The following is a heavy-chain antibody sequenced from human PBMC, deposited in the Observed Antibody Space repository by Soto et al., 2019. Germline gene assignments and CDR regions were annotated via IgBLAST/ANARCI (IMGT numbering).Heavy chain of an antibody. Sequence: QVQLVQSGAEVKKPGASVKVCCKASGYTFTSYAMHWVRQAPGHRLEWMGWINAGNGNTKYSQKFQGRVTITRDISASTAYMELSSLRSEDTAVYYCARELGPQRSWNYGLNWFDPWGQGTLVTVSS. CDR2: INAGNGNT. J-gene: IGHJ5*02. V-gene: IGHV1-3*01. CDR1: GYTFTSYA. CDR3: ARELGPQRSWNYGLNWFDP. D-gene: IGHD1-7*01.